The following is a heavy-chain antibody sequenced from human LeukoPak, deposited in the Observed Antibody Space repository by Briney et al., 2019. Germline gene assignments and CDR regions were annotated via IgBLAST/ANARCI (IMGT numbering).Heavy chain of an antibody. J-gene: IGHJ4*02. Sequence: GGSLRLSCAAPGFSFSTFAVHWVRQAPGKGLEWVAVTSSDGTDKYVDSVKGRFTISRDNSKNTLYLHMNSLRPEDTAVYYCASLHSRLGGEWPLWGQGTRVTVSS. CDR2: TSSDGTDK. V-gene: IGHV3-30*03. D-gene: IGHD3-10*01. CDR1: GFSFSTFA. CDR3: ASLHSRLGGEWPL.